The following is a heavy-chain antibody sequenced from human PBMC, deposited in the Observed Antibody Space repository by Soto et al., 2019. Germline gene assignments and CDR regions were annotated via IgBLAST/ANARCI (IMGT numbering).Heavy chain of an antibody. CDR1: GFTFSSYA. Sequence: GGSLRLSCAASGFTFSSYAMSWVRQAPGKGLEWVSAISGSGGSTYYADSVKGRFTISRDNSKNTLYLQMNSLRAEDTAVYYCAKEPLPDSITTPFFDYWGQGTLVTVSS. V-gene: IGHV3-23*01. CDR2: ISGSGGST. D-gene: IGHD3-3*01. J-gene: IGHJ4*02. CDR3: AKEPLPDSITTPFFDY.